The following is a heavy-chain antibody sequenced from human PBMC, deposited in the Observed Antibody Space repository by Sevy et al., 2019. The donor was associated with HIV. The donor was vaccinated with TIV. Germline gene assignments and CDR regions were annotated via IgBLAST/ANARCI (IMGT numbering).Heavy chain of an antibody. J-gene: IGHJ4*02. V-gene: IGHV1-2*02. CDR1: GYNFTDYY. CDR2: INPNSGDT. D-gene: IGHD3-16*01. Sequence: ASVKVSCKASGYNFTDYYMHWVRHAPGQGLEWMGWINPNSGDTNYAQKFQDRVTMTRDTSISTAYMELSRLRSDDTAVFYCASFANAADTQDYWGQGTLVTVSS. CDR3: ASFANAADTQDY.